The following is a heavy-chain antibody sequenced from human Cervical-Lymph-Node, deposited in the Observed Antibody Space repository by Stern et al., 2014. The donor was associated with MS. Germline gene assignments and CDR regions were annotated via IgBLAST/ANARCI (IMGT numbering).Heavy chain of an antibody. CDR1: GFTFSTYA. D-gene: IGHD3-3*01. Sequence: EMQLVESGGGLVQPGGSLRLSCAASGFTFSTYAMTWVRQSPGKGLEWVSAISGSGAHTYYAGSVKGRFIISRDNSNNAMSLQMNSLRVEDTAIYYCAKDAGRSGWDDALDVWGRGTMVTVSS. J-gene: IGHJ3*01. V-gene: IGHV3-23*04. CDR2: ISGSGAHT. CDR3: AKDAGRSGWDDALDV.